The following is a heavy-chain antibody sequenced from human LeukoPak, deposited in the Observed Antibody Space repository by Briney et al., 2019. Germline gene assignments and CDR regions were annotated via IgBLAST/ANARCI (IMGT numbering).Heavy chain of an antibody. J-gene: IGHJ4*02. D-gene: IGHD3-16*01. CDR3: ARAHYDSGPYSFDY. CDR2: IGASGSII. Sequence: GGSLRLSCAASGFIFSSYEMNWVRQAPGKGLEWVSYIGASGSIIYYADSVKGRFTISRDNAKNSLYLQMNSLRAEDTAVYYCARAHYDSGPYSFDYWGQGTLVTVSS. V-gene: IGHV3-48*03. CDR1: GFIFSSYE.